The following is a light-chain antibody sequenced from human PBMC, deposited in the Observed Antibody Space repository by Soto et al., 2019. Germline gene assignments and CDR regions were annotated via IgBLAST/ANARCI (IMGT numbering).Light chain of an antibody. CDR2: DVS. Sequence: QSALTQPRSVSGSPGQSATISCTGTSSDVGYYNYVSWYQQYPGQAPKLIIYDVSKRPSGVPDRFSGSKSGNTASLTISGLQVEDDADYYCCSYAGSYSWVFGGGTKLTVL. J-gene: IGLJ3*02. CDR1: SSDVGYYNY. V-gene: IGLV2-11*01. CDR3: CSYAGSYSWV.